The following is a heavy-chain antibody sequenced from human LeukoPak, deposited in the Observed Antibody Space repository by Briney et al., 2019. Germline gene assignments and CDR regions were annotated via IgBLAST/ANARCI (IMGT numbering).Heavy chain of an antibody. V-gene: IGHV3-21*01. Sequence: GGSLRLSCAASEFTFSSYSMNWVRQAPGKGLEWGSSISSSSTYTYYADSVKGRFTISRDNAKNSLYLQMNNLTAEDTAVYYCARDRGKRVETSMVGFPWGQGTLVTVSS. J-gene: IGHJ5*02. CDR1: EFTFSSYS. CDR3: ARDRGKRVETSMVGFP. D-gene: IGHD5-18*01. CDR2: ISSSSTYT.